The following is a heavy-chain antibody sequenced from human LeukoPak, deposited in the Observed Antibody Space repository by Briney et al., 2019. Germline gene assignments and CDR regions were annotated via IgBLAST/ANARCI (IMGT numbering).Heavy chain of an antibody. D-gene: IGHD5-12*01. J-gene: IGHJ4*02. Sequence: SETLSLTCSVSGGSISSYYWSWIRQPPGKGLEWIGSINYSGSTNYNLSLKSRVTISVDTSKNQFSLNLTSVTAADTAVYYCARDQGSYDRRLDYWGQGTLVTVSS. CDR2: INYSGST. CDR1: GGSISSYY. V-gene: IGHV4-59*01. CDR3: ARDQGSYDRRLDY.